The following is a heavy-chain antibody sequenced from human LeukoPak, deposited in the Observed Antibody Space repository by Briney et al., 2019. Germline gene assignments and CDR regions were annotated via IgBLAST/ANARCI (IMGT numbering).Heavy chain of an antibody. J-gene: IGHJ4*02. V-gene: IGHV1-69*13. CDR3: AREGVGATKRGAFDY. D-gene: IGHD1-26*01. Sequence: SVKVSCKASGGTFSSYAISWVRQAPGQGLEWMGGIIPIFGTANYAQKFQGRVTITADESTSTAYMELSSLRFEDPAVYYCAREGVGATKRGAFDYWGQGTLVTVSS. CDR2: IIPIFGTA. CDR1: GGTFSSYA.